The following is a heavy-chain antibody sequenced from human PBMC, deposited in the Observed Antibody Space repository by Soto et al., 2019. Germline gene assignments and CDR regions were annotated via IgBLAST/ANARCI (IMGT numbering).Heavy chain of an antibody. V-gene: IGHV1-18*01. CDR1: GYTFTSYG. CDR2: ISAYNANT. J-gene: IGHJ4*02. CDR3: ARDRLGATGDY. Sequence: ASVTVSCKASGYTFTSYGISWVRQAPGQGLEWMGWISAYNANTNYAQKLQGRVTMTTDTSTSTSYMELRSLRSDDTAVYFCARDRLGATGDYWGQGTMGTVSS. D-gene: IGHD1-26*01.